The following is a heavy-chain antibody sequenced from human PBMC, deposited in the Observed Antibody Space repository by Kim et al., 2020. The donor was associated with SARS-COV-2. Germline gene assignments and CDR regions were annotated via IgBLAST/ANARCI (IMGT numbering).Heavy chain of an antibody. CDR1: GGTFSSYA. D-gene: IGHD5-12*01. J-gene: IGHJ6*02. Sequence: SVKVSCKASGGTFSSYAISWVRQAPGQGLEWMGGIIPIFGTTNYAQKFQGRVTITADESTSTAYMELSSLRSEDTAVYYCARTQLVARIIGYYYYGMDVWGQGTTVTVSS. CDR3: ARTQLVARIIGYYYYGMDV. CDR2: IIPIFGTT. V-gene: IGHV1-69*13.